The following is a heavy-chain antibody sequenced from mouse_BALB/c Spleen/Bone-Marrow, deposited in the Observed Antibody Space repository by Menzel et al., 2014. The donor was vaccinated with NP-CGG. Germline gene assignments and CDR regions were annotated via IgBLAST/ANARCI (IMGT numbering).Heavy chain of an antibody. Sequence: VKLMESGAELVKPGASVKLSCKASGYTFTSYWMHWVKQRAGQGLEWIGEINPSNGRTNYNEKFKSKATLTVDKSSSTAYMQLSSLTSEDSAVYYCALYYYGSLDYWGQGTTLTVSS. CDR1: GYTFTSYW. CDR3: ALYYYGSLDY. CDR2: INPSNGRT. D-gene: IGHD1-1*01. V-gene: IGHV1S81*02. J-gene: IGHJ2*01.